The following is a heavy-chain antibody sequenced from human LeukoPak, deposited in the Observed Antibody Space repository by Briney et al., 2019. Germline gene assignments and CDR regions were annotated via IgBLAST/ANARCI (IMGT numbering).Heavy chain of an antibody. CDR2: INHSGST. J-gene: IGHJ4*02. CDR1: GGSFSPYY. Sequence: SETLSLTCAVYGGSFSPYYWSWIRQPPGKGLEWIGEINHSGSTNYNPSLKSRVTISVDTSKNQFSLRLSSVPAADTAVYYCARGGFYCGGDCYVDYWGQGTLVTVSS. D-gene: IGHD2-21*02. CDR3: ARGGFYCGGDCYVDY. V-gene: IGHV4-34*01.